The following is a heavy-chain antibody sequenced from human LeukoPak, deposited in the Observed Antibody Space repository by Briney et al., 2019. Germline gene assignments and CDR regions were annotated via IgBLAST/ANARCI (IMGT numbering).Heavy chain of an antibody. V-gene: IGHV4-30-2*01. CDR3: ARGVFGQQPGGY. CDR1: GGSISSGGYY. CDR2: IYHSGST. J-gene: IGHJ4*02. D-gene: IGHD6-13*01. Sequence: SETLSLTCTVSGGSISSGGYYWSWIRQPPGKGLEWIGYIYHSGSTYYNPSLKSRVTMSVDRSKNQFSLKLSSVTAADTAVYYCARGVFGQQPGGYWGQGTLVTVSS.